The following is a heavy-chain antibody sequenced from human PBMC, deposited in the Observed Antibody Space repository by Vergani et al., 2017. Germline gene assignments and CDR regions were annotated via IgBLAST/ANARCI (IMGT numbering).Heavy chain of an antibody. J-gene: IGHJ3*02. D-gene: IGHD2-21*02. CDR2: INPSGGST. CDR3: ARACGGDCYYGLDAFDI. V-gene: IGHV1-46*01. CDR1: GYTFTSYY. Sequence: QVQLVQSGAEVKKPGASVKVSCKASGYTFTSYYMHWVRQAPGQGLEWMGIINPSGGSTSYAQKFQGRVTMTRDTSTSTVYMELSSLRSEDTAVYYCARACGGDCYYGLDAFDIWGQGTMVTVSS.